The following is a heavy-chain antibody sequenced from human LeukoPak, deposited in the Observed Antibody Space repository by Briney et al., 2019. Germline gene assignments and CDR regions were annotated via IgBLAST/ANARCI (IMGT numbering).Heavy chain of an antibody. CDR2: INGIGAAT. V-gene: IGHV3-23*01. Sequence: GGSLRLSCAASGFTFTIYALSWVRQAPGKGLEWVSGINGIGAATYYADSVKGRFTISRDNSKNTLYLQMNSLRAEDTAVYYCAKDRPNGMDVWGQGTTVTVSS. CDR1: GFTFTIYA. CDR3: AKDRPNGMDV. J-gene: IGHJ6*02.